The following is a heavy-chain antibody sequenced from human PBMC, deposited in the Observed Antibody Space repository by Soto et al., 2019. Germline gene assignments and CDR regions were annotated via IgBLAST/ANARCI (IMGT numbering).Heavy chain of an antibody. D-gene: IGHD2-21*01. Sequence: TLSLTCAVSGGSISSGGYFWSWIRQPPGKGLEWIGYIYHSGSTYYNPSLKSRVTISVDTSKNQFSLKLSSVTAADTAVYYCARGPDVDKVDYWGQGTLVTVSS. CDR1: GGSISSGGYF. CDR3: ARGPDVDKVDY. V-gene: IGHV4-30-2*05. CDR2: IYHSGST. J-gene: IGHJ4*02.